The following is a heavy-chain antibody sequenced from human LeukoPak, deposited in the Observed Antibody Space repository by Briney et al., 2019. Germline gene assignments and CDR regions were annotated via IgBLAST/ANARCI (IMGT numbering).Heavy chain of an antibody. J-gene: IGHJ4*02. CDR3: ARSIAAAGTIYAGY. Sequence: GASVKVSCKASGYTFTGYYMHWVRQAPGQGLEWMGWINPNSGGTNYAQKFQGRVTMTRDTSISTAYMELSRLRSDDTAVYYCARSIAAAGTIYAGYWGQRTLVTVSS. V-gene: IGHV1-2*02. CDR2: INPNSGGT. CDR1: GYTFTGYY. D-gene: IGHD6-13*01.